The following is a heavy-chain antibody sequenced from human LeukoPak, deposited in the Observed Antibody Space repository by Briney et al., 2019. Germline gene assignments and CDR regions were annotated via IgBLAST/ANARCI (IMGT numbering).Heavy chain of an antibody. D-gene: IGHD3-10*01. CDR3: ARSNYYGSQSEY. V-gene: IGHV1-2*02. CDR2: VNPNSGDT. J-gene: IGHJ4*02. CDR1: GYTFSAFH. Sequence: ASVKVSCKASGYTFSAFHIHWVRLAPGQGPEWMGWVNPNSGDTNYAQRFRGRVTMTRDTSINTAYMELSSLRFDDTAVYYCARSNYYGSQSEYWGQGTPVAVSS.